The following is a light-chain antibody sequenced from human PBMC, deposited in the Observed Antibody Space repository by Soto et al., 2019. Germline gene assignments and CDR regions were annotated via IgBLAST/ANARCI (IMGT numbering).Light chain of an antibody. CDR3: QQYNSYWT. Sequence: DIQMTQSPSTLSASVGDRVTITCRASQSISSWLAWYQQKPGKAPKLLIYKASSLESGVPSRFSGSGSGTEFTLAISSLQDDDFATYYCQQYNSYWTFGQGTKVAIK. CDR1: QSISSW. CDR2: KAS. J-gene: IGKJ1*01. V-gene: IGKV1-5*03.